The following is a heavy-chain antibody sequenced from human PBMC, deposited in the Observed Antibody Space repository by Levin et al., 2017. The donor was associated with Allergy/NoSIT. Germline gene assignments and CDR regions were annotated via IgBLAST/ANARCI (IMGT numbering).Heavy chain of an antibody. D-gene: IGHD5-24*01. Sequence: PGGSLRLSCAVYGGSFSGYYWSWIRQPPGKGLEWIGEINHSGSTNYNPSLKSRVTISVDTSKNQFSLKLSSVTAADTAVYYCARGGEMATKRCHDYWGQGTLVTVSS. CDR1: GGSFSGYY. CDR2: INHSGST. J-gene: IGHJ4*02. CDR3: ARGGEMATKRCHDY. V-gene: IGHV4-34*01.